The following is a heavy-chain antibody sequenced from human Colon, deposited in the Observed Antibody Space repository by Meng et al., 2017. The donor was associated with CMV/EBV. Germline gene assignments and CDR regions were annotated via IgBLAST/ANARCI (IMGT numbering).Heavy chain of an antibody. V-gene: IGHV4-39*07. Sequence: SETLSLTCNVSGGSVSATIYTWAWIRQPPGTRLEWIGSIHYTGTTYYNPSLKSRLTISVDTSKNQFSLRLSSVTAADTAVYYCAQDQFVKDYNYYGTDVWGQGTTVTVSS. J-gene: IGHJ6*02. CDR3: AQDQFVKDYNYYGTDV. CDR2: IHYTGTT. D-gene: IGHD2-15*01. CDR1: GGSVSATIYT.